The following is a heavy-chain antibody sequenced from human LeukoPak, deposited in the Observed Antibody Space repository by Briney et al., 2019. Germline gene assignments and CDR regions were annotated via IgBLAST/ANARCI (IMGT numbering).Heavy chain of an antibody. CDR1: GGSISSYY. CDR3: ARSHSSGWYKFDY. CDR2: IYYSGSN. Sequence: SETLSLTCTVSGGSISSYYWIWIRQPPGKGLEWIGYIYYSGSNNYNPSLKSRVTISVDTSKNQVSLKRSSVTAADTAVYYCARSHSSGWYKFDYWGQGTLVTVSS. D-gene: IGHD6-19*01. J-gene: IGHJ4*02. V-gene: IGHV4-59*01.